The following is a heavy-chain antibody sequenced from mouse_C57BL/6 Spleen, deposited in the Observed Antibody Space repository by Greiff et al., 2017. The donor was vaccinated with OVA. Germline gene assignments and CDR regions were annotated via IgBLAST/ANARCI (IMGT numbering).Heavy chain of an antibody. D-gene: IGHD2-4*01. J-gene: IGHJ3*01. CDR2: IYPSDSET. Sequence: QVQLQQPGAELVRPGSSVKLSCTASGYTFTSYWMDWVKQRPGQGLEWIGNIYPSDSETHYNQKFKDKATLTVDKSSSTAYMQLSSLTSEDSAVYYCASFDYDGAYWGQGTLVTVSA. CDR3: ASFDYDGAY. CDR1: GYTFTSYW. V-gene: IGHV1-61*01.